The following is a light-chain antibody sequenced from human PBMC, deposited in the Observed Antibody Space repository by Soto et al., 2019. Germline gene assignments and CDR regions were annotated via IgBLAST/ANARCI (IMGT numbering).Light chain of an antibody. CDR3: LQDYNYPWT. J-gene: IGKJ1*01. V-gene: IGKV1-6*01. Sequence: AIQMTQSPSSLYASVGDTVTITCRASQDIRNDLGWYQEKVGQAPKLLIYAASNLQSGVPSRFSGSGSGTDFTLTISSLLPEDFATYYCLQDYNYPWTFGQGTKVEI. CDR1: QDIRND. CDR2: AAS.